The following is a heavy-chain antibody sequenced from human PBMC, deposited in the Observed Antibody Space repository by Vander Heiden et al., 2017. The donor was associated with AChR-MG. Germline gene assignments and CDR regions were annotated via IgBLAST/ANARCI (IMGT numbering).Heavy chain of an antibody. J-gene: IGHJ4*01. V-gene: IGHV4-34*01. CDR1: GRSFSGYY. CDR2: INHSGST. D-gene: IGHD5-18*01. Sequence: QVQLQQWGAGLLKPSETLSLTCAVYGRSFSGYYWSWIRQPPGKGLELIGEINHSGSTNYNPSLKRRVTISVDTSKNQFSLKVSSVTAAETAVYYCARLNAKRGYSYGNKFDYWGHVTLVTVSS. CDR3: ARLNAKRGYSYGNKFDY.